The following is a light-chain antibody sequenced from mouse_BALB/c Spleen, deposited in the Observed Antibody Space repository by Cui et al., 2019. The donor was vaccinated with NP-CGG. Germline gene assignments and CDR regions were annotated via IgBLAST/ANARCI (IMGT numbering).Light chain of an antibody. CDR2: GTN. CDR1: TGAITTTNY. J-gene: IGLJ1*01. V-gene: IGLV1*01. CDR3: ALWYSNHWV. Sequence: QAVVTQGSALTTSPGETVTLTCRSSTGAITTTNYANWVQEKPDHLFTGLIGGTNNRAPGVSARFSGSLIGDKAALTITGAQTEDEAIYFCALWYSNHWVFGGGTKLTVL.